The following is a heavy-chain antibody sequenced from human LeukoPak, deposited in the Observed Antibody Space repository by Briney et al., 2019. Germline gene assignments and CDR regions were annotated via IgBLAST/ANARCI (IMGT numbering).Heavy chain of an antibody. D-gene: IGHD4-17*01. V-gene: IGHV3-30*04. CDR1: GFTFSSYA. Sequence: GGSLRLSCAASGFTFSSYAMHWVRQAPGKGVEGVAVISYDGSNKYYADSVKGGFTISRDNSKNTLYLQMNRLRAEDTAVYYCARDLDGAYEPYYYYYGMDVWGQGTTVTVSS. CDR3: ARDLDGAYEPYYYYYGMDV. CDR2: ISYDGSNK. J-gene: IGHJ6*02.